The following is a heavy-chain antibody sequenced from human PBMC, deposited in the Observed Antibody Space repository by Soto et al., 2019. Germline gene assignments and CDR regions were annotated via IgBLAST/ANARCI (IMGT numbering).Heavy chain of an antibody. D-gene: IGHD6-19*01. CDR3: ASDRDISSGWYFDP. CDR1: GYTFSTSG. V-gene: IGHV1-18*01. CDR2: ISTYNGNT. J-gene: IGHJ5*02. Sequence: QVQLVQSGAEVKKPGASVKVSCKASGYTFSTSGLSWVRQAPGQGPEWMGWISTYNGNTNYAQKFQDRVTMTTDTSTSTAYMELRSLTSDDTAVYYCASDRDISSGWYFDPWGQGTLVTVSS.